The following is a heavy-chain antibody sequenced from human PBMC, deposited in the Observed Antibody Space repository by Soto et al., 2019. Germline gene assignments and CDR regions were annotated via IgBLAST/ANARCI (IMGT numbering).Heavy chain of an antibody. CDR1: GYIFSNYY. D-gene: IGHD3-10*01. V-gene: IGHV1-46*01. CDR2: FNPSGDAT. Sequence: ASVKVSCKASGYIFSNYYLHWVRQAPGQGLEWMGVFNPSGDATHYAQNFQGRVTVTRDTSSSTVCMELSNLTSDDTAVYYCARRGMSKIGFDSWGQGTMVTVSS. J-gene: IGHJ3*02. CDR3: ARRGMSKIGFDS.